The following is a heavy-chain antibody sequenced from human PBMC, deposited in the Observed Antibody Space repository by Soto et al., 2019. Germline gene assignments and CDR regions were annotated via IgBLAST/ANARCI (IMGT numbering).Heavy chain of an antibody. J-gene: IGHJ3*02. Sequence: SETLSLTCAVYNGSFSVYYWTWIRQTPGKGLEWIGEINHSGSTNYNPSLKSRVAISVDTSKNQFSLKLSSVTAADTAVYFCATDSKRRGDCDIWGQGAMVTVSS. CDR3: ATDSKRRGDCDI. D-gene: IGHD3-22*01. CDR2: INHSGST. CDR1: NGSFSVYY. V-gene: IGHV4-34*01.